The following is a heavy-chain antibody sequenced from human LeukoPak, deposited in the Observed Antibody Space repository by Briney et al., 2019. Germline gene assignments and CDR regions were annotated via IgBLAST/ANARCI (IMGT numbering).Heavy chain of an antibody. CDR2: IIPILGIA. J-gene: IGHJ4*02. Sequence: GASVKVSCKASGGTFSSYAISWVRQAPGQGLEWMGRIIPILGIANYAQKFQGRVTITADKSTSTAYMELRSLRSDDTAVYYCARSGGTTVAAPFDYWGQGTLVTVSS. CDR1: GGTFSSYA. CDR3: ARSGGTTVAAPFDY. D-gene: IGHD4-23*01. V-gene: IGHV1-69*04.